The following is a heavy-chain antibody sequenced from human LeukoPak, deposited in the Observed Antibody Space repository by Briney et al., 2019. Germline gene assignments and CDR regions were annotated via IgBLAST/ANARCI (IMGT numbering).Heavy chain of an antibody. V-gene: IGHV3-20*01. CDR3: ARGPPYSGYDQFDY. D-gene: IGHD5-12*01. Sequence: GGSLRLSCAVSGFTFDDYGMSWVRQVPGKGLEWVSGINWNGGSTAYADSVKGRFIISRDNAKNSLYLEENSLTAEDTALYHCARGPPYSGYDQFDYWGQGTLVTVSS. CDR2: INWNGGST. CDR1: GFTFDDYG. J-gene: IGHJ4*02.